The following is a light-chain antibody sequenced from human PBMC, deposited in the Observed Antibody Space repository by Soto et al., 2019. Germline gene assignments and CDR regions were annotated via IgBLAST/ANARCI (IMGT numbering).Light chain of an antibody. Sequence: LTQSPGMQTLSPAERATLSCRASQSVSSSYLAWYQQKPGQATRLLIYGASSRATGIPDRFSGSGSGTDFTLTISRLEPEDFAVYYWQQYGSSPLTLGGGTKG. CDR2: GAS. CDR1: QSVSSSY. V-gene: IGKV3-20*01. CDR3: QQYGSSPLT. J-gene: IGKJ4*01.